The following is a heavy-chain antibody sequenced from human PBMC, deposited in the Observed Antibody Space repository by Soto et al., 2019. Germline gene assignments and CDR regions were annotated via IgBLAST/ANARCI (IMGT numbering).Heavy chain of an antibody. Sequence: SETLSLTSIVSGESISSSCYYWGWIPQPPGKGLEWIGSIYYSGRTYYNPSFQSRVTISIDTSKNQFSLKLSSVTATDTAVYYCARQRTTVVTQAYFDHWGQGALVTVS. D-gene: IGHD2-21*02. J-gene: IGHJ4*02. CDR3: ARQRTTVVTQAYFDH. V-gene: IGHV4-39*01. CDR1: GESISSSCYY. CDR2: IYYSGRT.